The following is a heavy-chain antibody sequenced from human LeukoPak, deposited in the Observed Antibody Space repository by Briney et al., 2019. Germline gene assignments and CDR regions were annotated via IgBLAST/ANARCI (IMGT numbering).Heavy chain of an antibody. D-gene: IGHD6-13*01. CDR3: ARGSYSSSLNY. J-gene: IGHJ4*02. V-gene: IGHV4-34*01. CDR2: INHSGST. Sequence: SETLSLTCAVYGGSFSGYYWSWIRQPPGKGLEWIGEINHSGSTNYNPSLKSRVTMPVDTSKNQFSLKLSSVTAADMAVYYCARGSYSSSLNYWGQGTLVTVSS. CDR1: GGSFSGYY.